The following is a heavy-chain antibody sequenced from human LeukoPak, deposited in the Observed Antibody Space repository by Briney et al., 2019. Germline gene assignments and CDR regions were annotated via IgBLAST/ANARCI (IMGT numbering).Heavy chain of an antibody. CDR1: GGSLSRGDYY. CDR3: ASGTSSYCSGGSCYPI. CDR2: IYYSGST. J-gene: IGHJ4*02. Sequence: SQTLSLTCTVSGGSLSRGDYYWSWIRQPPAKGLEWIGYIYYSGSTYYNPSLKSRVTISVDTSKNQFSLKLSSVTAADTAVYYCASGTSSYCSGGSCYPIWGQGTLVTVSS. V-gene: IGHV4-30-4*01. D-gene: IGHD2-15*01.